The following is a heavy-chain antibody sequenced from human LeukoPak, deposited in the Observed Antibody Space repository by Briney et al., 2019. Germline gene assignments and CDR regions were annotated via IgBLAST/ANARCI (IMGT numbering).Heavy chain of an antibody. Sequence: SETLCLTLGLSGGSISSANRLSWVRQPPGQGLEWIGEISLTGETNYNPSLNDRVTMSLDESRSQLSLDLTSVTAADTAIYYYLRETGGFCPFGYWGQGTLVIVPP. CDR2: ISLTGET. J-gene: IGHJ4*02. D-gene: IGHD1-1*01. CDR3: LRETGGFCPFGY. CDR1: GGSISSANR. V-gene: IGHV4-4*02.